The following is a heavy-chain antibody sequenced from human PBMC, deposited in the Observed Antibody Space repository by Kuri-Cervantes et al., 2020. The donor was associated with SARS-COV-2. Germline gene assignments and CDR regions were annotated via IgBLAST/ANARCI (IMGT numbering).Heavy chain of an antibody. Sequence: GGSLRLSCKGSGYSFTSYWIGWVRQMPGKGLEWMGIIYPGDSDTRYSPSFQGQVTISADKPISTAYLQWSSLKASDTAMYYCATHQNIVVVPAAIPDAFDIWGQGTMVTVSS. CDR3: ATHQNIVVVPAAIPDAFDI. J-gene: IGHJ3*02. V-gene: IGHV5-51*04. D-gene: IGHD2-2*01. CDR2: IYPGDSDT. CDR1: GYSFTSYW.